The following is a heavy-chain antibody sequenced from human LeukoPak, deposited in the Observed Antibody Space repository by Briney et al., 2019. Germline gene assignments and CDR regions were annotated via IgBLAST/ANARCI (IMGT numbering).Heavy chain of an antibody. CDR2: IYYSGST. V-gene: IGHV4-39*07. CDR1: GGSINSITNY. J-gene: IGHJ4*02. CDR3: ASSYDSSGQDY. D-gene: IGHD3-22*01. Sequence: SETLSLTCTVSGGSINSITNYWGWIRQPPGKGLEWIGSIYYSGSTYYNPSLKSRVTISVDTSKNQFSLKLSSVTAADTAVYYCASSYDSSGQDYWGQGTLVTVSS.